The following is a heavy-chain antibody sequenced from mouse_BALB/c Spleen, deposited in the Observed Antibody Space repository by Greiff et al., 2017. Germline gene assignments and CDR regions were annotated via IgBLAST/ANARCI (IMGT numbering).Heavy chain of an antibody. V-gene: IGHV7-3*02. CDR1: GFTFTDYY. CDR2: IRNKANGYTT. D-gene: IGHD3-2*02. J-gene: IGHJ2*01. CDR3: ARDLGRGYYFDY. Sequence: EVQVVESGGGLVQPGGSLRLSCATSGFTFTDYYMSWVRQPPGKALEWLSFIRNKANGYTTEYSASVKGRFTISRDNSQSILYLQMNTLRAEDSATYYCARDLGRGYYFDYWGQGTTLTVSS.